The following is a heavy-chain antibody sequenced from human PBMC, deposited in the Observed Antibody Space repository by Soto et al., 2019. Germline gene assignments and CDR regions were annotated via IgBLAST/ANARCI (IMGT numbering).Heavy chain of an antibody. Sequence: SQPVSLTYTVSGGSVSSGSYYWSWIRQPPGKGLEWIGYIYYSGSTNYNPSLKSRVTISVDTSKNQFSLKLSSVTAADTAVYDCARARIPNDEFWSLYLFDLCGQAARVTVA. CDR1: GGSVSSGSYY. CDR3: ARARIPNDEFWSLYLFDL. J-gene: IGHJ4*02. CDR2: IYYSGST. V-gene: IGHV4-61*01. D-gene: IGHD3-3*01.